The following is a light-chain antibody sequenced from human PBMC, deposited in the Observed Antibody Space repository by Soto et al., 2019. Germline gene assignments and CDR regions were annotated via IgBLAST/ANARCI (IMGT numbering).Light chain of an antibody. CDR3: QQYNNWPLA. Sequence: EIVMTQSPTLSVSPGEGATLSCRASQSVSNNLAWYQQKPGQAPRLLIYGASTRATGIPARFSGSGSGTEFTLTMSSLLSEDFAVYYCQQYNNWPLALGQGTRLEIK. CDR2: GAS. V-gene: IGKV3-15*01. CDR1: QSVSNN. J-gene: IGKJ5*01.